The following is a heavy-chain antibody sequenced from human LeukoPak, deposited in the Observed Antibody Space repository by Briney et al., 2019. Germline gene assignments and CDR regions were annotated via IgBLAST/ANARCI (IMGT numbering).Heavy chain of an antibody. CDR3: AKGPPWQLVYYFDY. CDR2: ISGSADST. V-gene: IGHV3-23*01. D-gene: IGHD6-13*01. J-gene: IGHJ4*02. CDR1: GFTFSNYA. Sequence: GGSLRLSCAGSGFTFSNYAMSWVRQAPGKGLECVSVISGSADSTSYADSVKGRFTISRDNSKNTLYLQMNSLRAEDTAVYYCAKGPPWQLVYYFDYWGQGTLVTVSS.